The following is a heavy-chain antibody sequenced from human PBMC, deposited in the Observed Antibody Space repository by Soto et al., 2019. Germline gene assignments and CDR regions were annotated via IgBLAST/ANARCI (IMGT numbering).Heavy chain of an antibody. V-gene: IGHV4-59*01. J-gene: IGHJ3*02. Sequence: QVQLQESGPGLVKPSETLSLTCTVSGGSISSYYWSWIRQPPGKGLEWIGYIYYSGSTNYNPSLKRRVTISVDPSKNQFSLKLSSVTAADTAVYYCARALILTGYYIHDAFDIWGQGTMVTVSS. CDR1: GGSISSYY. CDR3: ARALILTGYYIHDAFDI. CDR2: IYYSGST. D-gene: IGHD3-9*01.